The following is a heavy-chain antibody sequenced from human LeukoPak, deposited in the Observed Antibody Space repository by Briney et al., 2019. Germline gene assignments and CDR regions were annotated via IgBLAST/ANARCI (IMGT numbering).Heavy chain of an antibody. D-gene: IGHD6-13*01. CDR2: ISWNSGSI. V-gene: IGHV3-9*01. J-gene: IGHJ5*02. CDR3: AKDRYSSSWYWFDP. CDR1: GFIFDDYA. Sequence: PGRSLRLSCAASGFIFDDYAMHWVRQAPGKGLEWVSGISWNSGSIGYADSVKGRFTISRDNAKNSLYLQMNSLRAEDTALYYCAKDRYSSSWYWFDPWGQGTLVTVSS.